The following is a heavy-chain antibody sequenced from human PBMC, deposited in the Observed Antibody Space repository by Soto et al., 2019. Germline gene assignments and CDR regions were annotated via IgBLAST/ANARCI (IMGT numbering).Heavy chain of an antibody. CDR3: AKGGSGGSCYDY. CDR1: GFTFSSYA. V-gene: IGHV3-23*01. CDR2: ISGSGVNT. J-gene: IGHJ4*02. D-gene: IGHD2-15*01. Sequence: RLSCAASGFTFSSYAMSWVRQAPGKGLEWLSAISGSGVNTNHADSVKGRFTISRDNSKNTLYLQVNSLRAEDTAVYYCAKGGSGGSCYDYWGQGTLVTVSS.